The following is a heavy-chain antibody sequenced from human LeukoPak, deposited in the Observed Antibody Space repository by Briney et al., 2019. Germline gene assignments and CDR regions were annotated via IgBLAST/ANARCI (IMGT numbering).Heavy chain of an antibody. CDR2: ISYDGSNK. Sequence: GGSLRLSCAASGFTFSSYAMHWVRQAPGKGLEWVAVISYDGSNKYYADSVKGRFTISRDNSKNTLSLQMNSLRAEDTAVYYCARESSLGGFDVWGQGTMVIVSS. J-gene: IGHJ3*01. D-gene: IGHD4-23*01. CDR3: ARESSLGGFDV. CDR1: GFTFSSYA. V-gene: IGHV3-30-3*01.